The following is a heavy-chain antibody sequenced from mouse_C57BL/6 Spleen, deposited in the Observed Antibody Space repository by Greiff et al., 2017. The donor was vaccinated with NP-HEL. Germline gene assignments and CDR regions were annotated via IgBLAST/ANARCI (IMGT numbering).Heavy chain of an antibody. D-gene: IGHD2-1*01. CDR2: INPSTGGT. CDR3: AREGGNYVRYYAMDY. Sequence: EVQLQQSGPELVKPGASVKISCKASGYSFTGYYMNWVKQSPEKSLEWIGEINPSTGGTTYNQKFKAKATLTVDKSSSTAYMQLKSLTSEDSAVYYCAREGGNYVRYYAMDYWGQGTSVTVSS. CDR1: GYSFTGYY. J-gene: IGHJ4*01. V-gene: IGHV1-42*01.